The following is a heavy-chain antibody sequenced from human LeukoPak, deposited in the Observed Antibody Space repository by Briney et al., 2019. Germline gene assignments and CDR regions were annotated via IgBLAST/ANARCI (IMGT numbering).Heavy chain of an antibody. Sequence: GGSLRLSCAASGFTFSSYWMSWVRQVPGKGLEWVANIKQDGSEKYYVDSVKGRFTVSRDNAKSSLYLQMNSLRAEDTALYYCARDFLEDTQWGQGTLVTVSS. CDR2: IKQDGSEK. CDR1: GFTFSSYW. J-gene: IGHJ4*02. CDR3: ARDFLEDTQ. D-gene: IGHD2-2*02. V-gene: IGHV3-7*01.